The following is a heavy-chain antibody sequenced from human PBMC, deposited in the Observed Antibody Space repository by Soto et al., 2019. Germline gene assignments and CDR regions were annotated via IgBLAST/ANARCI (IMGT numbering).Heavy chain of an antibody. Sequence: LRETLSLTCAVSSGSISSSNWWSWVRQPPGKGLEWIGEIYHSGSTNYNPSLKSRVTISVDKSKNQFSLKLSSVTAADTAVYYCARAGYCSSTSCYYYFDYWGQGTLVTVSS. D-gene: IGHD2-2*01. J-gene: IGHJ4*02. CDR2: IYHSGST. CDR3: ARAGYCSSTSCYYYFDY. V-gene: IGHV4-4*02. CDR1: SGSISSSNW.